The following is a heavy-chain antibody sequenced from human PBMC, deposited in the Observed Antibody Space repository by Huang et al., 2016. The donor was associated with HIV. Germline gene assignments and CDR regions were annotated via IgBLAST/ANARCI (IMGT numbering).Heavy chain of an antibody. CDR1: GFNFKTHA. Sequence: VQLVESGGGVVQPGRSLRLSCAASGFNFKTHAMHWVRQAPGKGLEWVAVISSHGRPGSYADSVKGRFTISRDNSRNILYLQMNSLKIDDTALYYCARDGGYSVDWYPSDYWGQGTLVTVSS. J-gene: IGHJ4*02. CDR3: ARDGGYSVDWYPSDY. CDR2: ISSHGRPG. D-gene: IGHD5-12*01. V-gene: IGHV3-30*04.